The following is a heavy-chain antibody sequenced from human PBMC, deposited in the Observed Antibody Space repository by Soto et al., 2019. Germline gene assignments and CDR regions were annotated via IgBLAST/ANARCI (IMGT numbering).Heavy chain of an antibody. CDR3: AKDRSSWYILNPIDY. CDR2: ISGSGGST. J-gene: IGHJ4*02. CDR1: GFTFSSYA. D-gene: IGHD6-13*01. V-gene: IGHV3-23*01. Sequence: PGGSLRLSCAASGFTFSSYAMSWVRQAPGKGLEWVSAISGSGGSTYYADSVKGRFTISRDNSKNTLYLQMNSLRAEDTAVYYCAKDRSSWYILNPIDYWGQGTLVTVSS.